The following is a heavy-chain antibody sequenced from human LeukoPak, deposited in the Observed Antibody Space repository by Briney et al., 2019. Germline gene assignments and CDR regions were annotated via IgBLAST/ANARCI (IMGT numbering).Heavy chain of an antibody. J-gene: IGHJ4*02. CDR1: GDTFSSYA. V-gene: IGHV1-69*13. Sequence: SVKVSCKASGDTFSSYAISWVRQAPGQGLEWMGGIIPIFGTANYAQKLQDRVTITADESTSTPYMELSSLRSEDTAVYYCARGGITLVRGVITPYYFDYWGQGTLVTVSS. D-gene: IGHD3-10*01. CDR2: IIPIFGTA. CDR3: ARGGITLVRGVITPYYFDY.